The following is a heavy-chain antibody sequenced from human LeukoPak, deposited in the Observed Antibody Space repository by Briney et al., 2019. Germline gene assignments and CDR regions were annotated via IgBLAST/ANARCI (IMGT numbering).Heavy chain of an antibody. D-gene: IGHD6-6*01. V-gene: IGHV3-21*04. Sequence: GGSLRLSCAASGFTFSSYSMNWVRQAPGKGLEWVSSISSSSSYIYYADSVKGRFTISRDNSKNTLYLQMNSLRAEDTAVYYCAKIVPEDPENYWGQGTLVTVSS. CDR1: GFTFSSYS. CDR2: ISSSSSYI. CDR3: AKIVPEDPENY. J-gene: IGHJ4*02.